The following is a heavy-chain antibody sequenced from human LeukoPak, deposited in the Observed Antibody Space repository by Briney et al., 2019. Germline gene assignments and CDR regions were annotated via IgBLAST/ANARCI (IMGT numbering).Heavy chain of an antibody. Sequence: GGSLRLSCAASGFTFSSYSMNWVRQAPGKGLEWVSYISSSSRTIYYAGSVKGRFTISRDNAKNSLYLQMNSLRDEDTAVYYCARDRSGGSGSYADGYWGQGTLVTVSS. CDR1: GFTFSSYS. D-gene: IGHD2-15*01. V-gene: IGHV3-48*02. CDR2: ISSSSRTI. J-gene: IGHJ4*02. CDR3: ARDRSGGSGSYADGY.